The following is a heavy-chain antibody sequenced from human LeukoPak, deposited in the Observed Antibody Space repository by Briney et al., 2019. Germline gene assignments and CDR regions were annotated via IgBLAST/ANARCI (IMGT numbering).Heavy chain of an antibody. CDR1: GGSISIYY. J-gene: IGHJ4*02. V-gene: IGHV4-59*08. D-gene: IGHD3-22*01. CDR3: ARHGGYDSSGYYFDY. Sequence: SETLSLTCTVSGGSISIYYWSWIRQPPGKGLEWIGYIYYSGSTNYNPSLKSRVTISVDTSKNQFSLKLSSVTAADTAVYYCARHGGYDSSGYYFDYWGQGTLVTVSS. CDR2: IYYSGST.